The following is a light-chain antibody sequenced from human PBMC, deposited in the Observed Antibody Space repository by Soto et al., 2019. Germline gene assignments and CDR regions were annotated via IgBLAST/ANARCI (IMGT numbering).Light chain of an antibody. J-gene: IGLJ1*01. CDR1: NSDVGGYDF. CDR3: CSYAGNYIYV. CDR2: DVT. V-gene: IGLV2-11*01. Sequence: QSALTQPLSVSGSPGQSVTISCTGTNSDVGGYDFVSWYQQHPGEAPKLMVYDVTNRPSGVPHRFSGSKSGNTASLTISGLQPDDEADYYCCSYAGNYIYVFGTGTKLTVL.